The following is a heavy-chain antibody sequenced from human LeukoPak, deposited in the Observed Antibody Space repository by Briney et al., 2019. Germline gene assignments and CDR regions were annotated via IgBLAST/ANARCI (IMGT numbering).Heavy chain of an antibody. V-gene: IGHV3-11*01. CDR1: GFTFSDYY. D-gene: IGHD2-15*01. Sequence: GGSLRLSCAASGFTFSDYYMSWIRQAPGKGLEXXXXXXSSGSTIYYAXXXXGXXTISRDNAKNSLYLQMNSLRAEDTAVYYCARSLGYYYYYYGMDVWGQGTTVTVSS. CDR2: XXSSGSTI. CDR3: ARSLGYYYYYYGMDV. J-gene: IGHJ6*02.